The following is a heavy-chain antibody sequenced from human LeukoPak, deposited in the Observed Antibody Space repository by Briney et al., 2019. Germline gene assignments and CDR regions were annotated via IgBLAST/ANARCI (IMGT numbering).Heavy chain of an antibody. CDR2: IYTSGST. Sequence: SETLSLTCTVSGGSISSYYWSWIQQPAGKGLEWIGRIYTSGSTNYIPSLKSRVTMSVDTSKNQFSLKLGSVTAADTAVYYCARTRDGYNSDYWGQGTLVTVSS. V-gene: IGHV4-4*07. CDR1: GGSISSYY. CDR3: ARTRDGYNSDY. J-gene: IGHJ4*02. D-gene: IGHD5-24*01.